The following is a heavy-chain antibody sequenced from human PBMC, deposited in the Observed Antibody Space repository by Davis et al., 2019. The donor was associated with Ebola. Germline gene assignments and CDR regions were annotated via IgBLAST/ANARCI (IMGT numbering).Heavy chain of an antibody. D-gene: IGHD6-19*01. CDR2: IRSKANSYAT. V-gene: IGHV3-73*01. CDR1: GFTFSGSA. Sequence: PGGSLRLSCAASGFTFSGSAMHWVRQASGKGLEWVGRIRSKANSYATAYAASVKGRFTISRDDSKNTAYLQMNSLKTEDTAVYYCARRDGSSGWYNYYGMDVWGQGTTVTVSS. J-gene: IGHJ6*02. CDR3: ARRDGSSGWYNYYGMDV.